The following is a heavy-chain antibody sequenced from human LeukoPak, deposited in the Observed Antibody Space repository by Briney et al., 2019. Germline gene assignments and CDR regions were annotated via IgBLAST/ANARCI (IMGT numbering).Heavy chain of an antibody. CDR3: AKDPRIVGASY. Sequence: GGSLRLSCAASGFTFSSYAMSWVRQAPGKGLEWVSAISGNGGSTYYADSVKGRFTISRDNSKNTLYLQMNSLRAEDTAVYYCAKDPRIVGASYWGQGTLVTVSS. V-gene: IGHV3-23*01. J-gene: IGHJ4*02. CDR2: ISGNGGST. D-gene: IGHD1-26*01. CDR1: GFTFSSYA.